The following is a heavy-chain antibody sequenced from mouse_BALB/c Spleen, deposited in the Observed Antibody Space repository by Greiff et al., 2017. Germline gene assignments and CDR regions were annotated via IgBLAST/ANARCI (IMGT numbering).Heavy chain of an antibody. CDR3: AREGVDY. V-gene: IGHV1-69*01. J-gene: IGHJ4*01. CDR1: GYTFTDYW. Sequence: QVQLQQPGAELVMPGASVKMSCKASGYTFTDYWMHWVKQRPGQGLEWIGAIDTSDSYTSYNQKFKGKATLTVDESSSTAYMQLSSLTSEDSAVYYCAREGVDYWGQGTSGTVSS. CDR2: IDTSDSYT.